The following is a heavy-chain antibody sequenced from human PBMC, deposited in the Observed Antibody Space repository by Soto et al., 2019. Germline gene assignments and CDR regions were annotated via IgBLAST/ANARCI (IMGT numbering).Heavy chain of an antibody. J-gene: IGHJ4*02. CDR2: IYFTGST. CDR1: GGAVSSGTYY. Sequence: PSETLSLTCTVSGGAVSSGTYYWSWIRQPPGKGLEWIGHIYFTGSTNYNPSLKSRVTMSLDTSRNQFSLKLSSVTAADTAVYHCARAPNPLSSGYYYFDYWGQGTLVTVSS. V-gene: IGHV4-61*01. CDR3: ARAPNPLSSGYYYFDY. D-gene: IGHD3-22*01.